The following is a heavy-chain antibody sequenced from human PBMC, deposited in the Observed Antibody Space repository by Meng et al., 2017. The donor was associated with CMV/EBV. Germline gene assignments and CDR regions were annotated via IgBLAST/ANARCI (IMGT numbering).Heavy chain of an antibody. Sequence: SQTLSLTCAVYGGSFSGYYWSWIRQPPGKGLEWIGEINHSGSTNYNPSLKSRVTISVDTSKNQFSLKLSSVTAADTAVYYCAKPIRFLEWLNGMDVWGQGTTVTVSS. J-gene: IGHJ6*02. CDR3: AKPIRFLEWLNGMDV. D-gene: IGHD3-3*01. V-gene: IGHV4-34*01. CDR2: INHSGST. CDR1: GGSFSGYY.